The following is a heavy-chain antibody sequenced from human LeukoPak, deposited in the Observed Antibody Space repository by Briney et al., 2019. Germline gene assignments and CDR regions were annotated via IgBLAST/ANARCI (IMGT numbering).Heavy chain of an antibody. J-gene: IGHJ4*02. V-gene: IGHV3-21*04. Sequence: GGSLRLSCAASGFTFSTYSMNWVRQAPGKGLEWVSSITTTSRNTYYADSVKGRFTISRDNAKNSLYLQMNSLRAEDTAVYYCAKGGFGGHNYFDYWGQGTLVTVSS. D-gene: IGHD3-10*01. CDR3: AKGGFGGHNYFDY. CDR1: GFTFSTYS. CDR2: ITTTSRNT.